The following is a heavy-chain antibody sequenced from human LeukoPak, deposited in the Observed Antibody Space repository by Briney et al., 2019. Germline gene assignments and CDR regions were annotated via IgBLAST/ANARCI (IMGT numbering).Heavy chain of an antibody. Sequence: TGGSLRLSCAASGFTFSSYVMSWVRQAPGKGLEWVSTISGSGGNTYYADSVKGRFTISRDNSKNTLYLQMNSLRAEDTAVYYCTKDLTTGFSSGWYFGYWGLGTLVTVSS. CDR1: GFTFSSYV. D-gene: IGHD6-19*01. CDR3: TKDLTTGFSSGWYFGY. V-gene: IGHV3-23*01. CDR2: ISGSGGNT. J-gene: IGHJ4*02.